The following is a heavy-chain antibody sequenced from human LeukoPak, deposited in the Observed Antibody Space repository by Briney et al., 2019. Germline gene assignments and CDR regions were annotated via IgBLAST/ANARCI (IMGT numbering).Heavy chain of an antibody. Sequence: GASVKVSCKASGYTFINYAIHWVRQAPEQRLEWMGWINAYNGDTEYSQKLQGRVTITKDTSASTAYMDLSTLRSEDTAVYYCARGSSSDWPLEYWGRGILVTVSS. CDR2: INAYNGDT. CDR1: GYTFINYA. V-gene: IGHV1-3*01. J-gene: IGHJ4*02. CDR3: ARGSSSDWPLEY. D-gene: IGHD6-19*01.